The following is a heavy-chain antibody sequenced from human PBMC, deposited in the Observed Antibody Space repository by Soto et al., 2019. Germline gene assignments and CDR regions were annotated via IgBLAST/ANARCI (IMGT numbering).Heavy chain of an antibody. CDR1: GGTFSSYA. D-gene: IGHD6-19*01. V-gene: IGHV1-69*01. Sequence: QVQLVQSGAEVKKPGSSVKVSCKASGGTFSSYAISWVRQAPGQGLEWMGGIIPIFGTANYAQRFQGRVTITADESTSTAYMELSSLRSEDTAVYYCAREGHSSGWYLLGFYWGQGTLVTVSS. CDR2: IIPIFGTA. J-gene: IGHJ4*02. CDR3: AREGHSSGWYLLGFY.